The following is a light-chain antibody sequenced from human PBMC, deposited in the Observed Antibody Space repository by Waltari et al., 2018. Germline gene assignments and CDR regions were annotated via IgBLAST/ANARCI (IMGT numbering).Light chain of an antibody. V-gene: IGLV2-23*02. Sequence: QSALTQPASVSGSPGQSITISCTGTSSDIGSYNLVSWYQQHPGKAPKLIIYEVTHRPSGVSNRVSGSKSGNPASLTISGLQAEDEADYYCCSNAGTDALFGGGTKLTVL. J-gene: IGLJ3*02. CDR1: SSDIGSYNL. CDR2: EVT. CDR3: CSNAGTDAL.